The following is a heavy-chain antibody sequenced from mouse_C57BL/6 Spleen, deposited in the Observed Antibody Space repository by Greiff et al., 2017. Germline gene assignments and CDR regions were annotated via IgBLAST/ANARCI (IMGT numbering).Heavy chain of an antibody. CDR1: GYTFTDYE. J-gene: IGHJ2*01. D-gene: IGHD2-3*01. Sequence: QVQLQQSGAELVRPGASVTLSCKASGYTFTDYEMHWVKQTPVHGLEWIGAIDPETGGTAYNQKFKGKAILTADKSSSIAYMELRSLTSEDSAVYYCTRKDDGYFYYFDYWGQGTTLTVSS. V-gene: IGHV1-15*01. CDR2: IDPETGGT. CDR3: TRKDDGYFYYFDY.